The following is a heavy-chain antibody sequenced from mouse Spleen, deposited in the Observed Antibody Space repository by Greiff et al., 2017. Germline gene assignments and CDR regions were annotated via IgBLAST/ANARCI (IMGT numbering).Heavy chain of an antibody. CDR1: GFNIKDDY. CDR3: TTAYYDSPWFAY. V-gene: IGHV14-4*01. Sequence: VQLQQSGAELVRPGASVKLSCTASGFNIKDDYMHWVKQRPEQGLEWIGWIDPENGDTEYASKFQGKATITADTSSNTAYLQLSSLTSEDTAVYYCTTAYYDSPWFAYWGQGTLVTVSA. D-gene: IGHD2-4*01. CDR2: IDPENGDT. J-gene: IGHJ3*01.